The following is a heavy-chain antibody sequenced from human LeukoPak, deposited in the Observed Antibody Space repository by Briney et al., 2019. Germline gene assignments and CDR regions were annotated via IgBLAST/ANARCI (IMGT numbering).Heavy chain of an antibody. Sequence: GESLKISCKGSGYSFTSYWIGWVRQMPGKGLEWMGIIYPGDSDTRYSPSFQGQVTISADKSISTAYLQWSSLKASDTAMYYCARRKHYYDSSGYYPGLAYFDYWGQGTLVTVSS. CDR2: IYPGDSDT. J-gene: IGHJ4*02. CDR3: ARRKHYYDSSGYYPGLAYFDY. D-gene: IGHD3-22*01. V-gene: IGHV5-51*01. CDR1: GYSFTSYW.